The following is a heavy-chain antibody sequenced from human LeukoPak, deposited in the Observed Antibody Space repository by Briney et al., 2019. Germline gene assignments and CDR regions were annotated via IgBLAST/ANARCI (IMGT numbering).Heavy chain of an antibody. CDR2: ISSSTSYI. Sequence: HVGALRLSCAASGVTFSSYSMSWMRAAPRMGLGWVLSISSSTSYIYYADSVKGRFTISRDNAKNSLYLQMNSLRDEDTAVYYCAREYYYDSSGYSDAFDIWGQGTMVTVSS. CDR3: AREYYYDSSGYSDAFDI. CDR1: GVTFSSYS. J-gene: IGHJ3*02. V-gene: IGHV3-21*01. D-gene: IGHD3-22*01.